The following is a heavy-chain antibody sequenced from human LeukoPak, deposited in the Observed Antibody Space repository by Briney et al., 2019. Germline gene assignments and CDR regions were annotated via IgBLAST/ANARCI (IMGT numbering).Heavy chain of an antibody. Sequence: GGSLRLSCAASGFPFSSHWLSWFRQSPGKGLEWVAHINQDGSEKYYVDSVKGRFTISRDNARNSQYLQMNSLRAEDTAVCYCASGGGWVLNNWGQGTLVTVSS. CDR1: GFPFSSHW. V-gene: IGHV3-7*01. D-gene: IGHD6-19*01. J-gene: IGHJ4*02. CDR3: ASGGGWVLNN. CDR2: INQDGSEK.